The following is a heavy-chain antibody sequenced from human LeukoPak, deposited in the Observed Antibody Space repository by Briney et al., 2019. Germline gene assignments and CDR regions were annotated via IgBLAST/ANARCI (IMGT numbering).Heavy chain of an antibody. CDR2: ISGSGGST. J-gene: IGHJ4*02. CDR1: GFTFSSYA. D-gene: IGHD6-19*01. CDR3: AKASGYSSGWQPYYYYFDY. V-gene: IGHV3-23*01. Sequence: GVSLRLSCAASGFTFSSYAMSWVRQAPGKGLEWVSAISGSGGSTYYADSVKGRFTISRDNSKNTLYLQMNSLRAEDTAVYYCAKASGYSSGWQPYYYYFDYWGQGTLVTVSS.